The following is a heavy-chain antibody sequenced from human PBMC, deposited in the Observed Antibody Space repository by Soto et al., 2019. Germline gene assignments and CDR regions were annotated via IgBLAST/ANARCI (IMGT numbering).Heavy chain of an antibody. V-gene: IGHV4-59*01. Sequence: SETLSLTCTVSGGSISSYYWSWIRQPPGKGQEWIGYIYYSGSTNYNPSLKSRVTISVDTSKNQFSLKLSSVTAADTAVYYCARDRYHGSGSSAFDIWGQGTMVTLSS. CDR3: ARDRYHGSGSSAFDI. CDR1: GGSISSYY. CDR2: IYYSGST. J-gene: IGHJ3*02. D-gene: IGHD3-10*01.